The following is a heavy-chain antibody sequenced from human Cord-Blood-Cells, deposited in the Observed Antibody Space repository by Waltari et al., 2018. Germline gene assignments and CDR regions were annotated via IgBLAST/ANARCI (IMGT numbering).Heavy chain of an antibody. CDR2: IIPILGIA. CDR1: GGTFSSYA. CDR3: ASAGAGGAFDI. V-gene: IGHV1-69*09. D-gene: IGHD3-16*01. J-gene: IGHJ3*02. Sequence: QVQLVQSGAEVKQPGSSVKVSCKASGGTFSSYAISWVRQDPGQGLEWMGRIIPILGIANYAQKFQGRVTITADKSTSTAYMELSSLRSEDTAVYYCASAGAGGAFDIWGQGTMVTVSS.